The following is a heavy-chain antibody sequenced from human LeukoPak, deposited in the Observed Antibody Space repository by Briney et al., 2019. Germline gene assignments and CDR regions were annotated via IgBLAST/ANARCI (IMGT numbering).Heavy chain of an antibody. J-gene: IGHJ4*02. D-gene: IGHD6-13*01. CDR2: IYYSGST. CDR1: GGSISSSSYY. CDR3: ARRFAAAGTFDY. V-gene: IGHV4-39*01. Sequence: SETLSLACTVSGGSISSSSYYWGWIRQPPGKGLEWIGSIYYSGSTYYKPSLKSRVTISVDTSKNQFSLKLSSVTAADTAVYYCARRFAAAGTFDYWGQGTLVTVSS.